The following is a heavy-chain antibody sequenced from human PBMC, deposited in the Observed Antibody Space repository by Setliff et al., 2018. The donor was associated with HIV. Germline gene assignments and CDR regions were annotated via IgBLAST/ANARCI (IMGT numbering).Heavy chain of an antibody. Sequence: ASVKVSCKASGYTFINYGVTWVRQAPGQGLEWMGWISGYNGNTNYAQKFQGRVTMTTDSSTNTAYMELRSLRSDDTAVYYCARGQIIVARSSSTVTAIDYWGQGTQVTVSS. CDR2: ISGYNGNT. D-gene: IGHD4-17*01. J-gene: IGHJ4*02. V-gene: IGHV1-18*01. CDR1: GYTFINYG. CDR3: ARGQIIVARSSSTVTAIDY.